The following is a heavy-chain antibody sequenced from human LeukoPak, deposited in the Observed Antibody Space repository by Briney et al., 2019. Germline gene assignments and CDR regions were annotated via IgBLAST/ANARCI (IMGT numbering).Heavy chain of an antibody. Sequence: GASVKVSCKASGYTFTSYGISWVRQAPGQGLEWMGWISAYNGNTNYAQKLQGRVTMTRDTSISTAYMELSRLRYDDTAVYYCARDQGGMLISDYWGQGTLVTVSS. CDR1: GYTFTSYG. D-gene: IGHD3-16*01. CDR2: ISAYNGNT. V-gene: IGHV1-18*01. J-gene: IGHJ4*02. CDR3: ARDQGGMLISDY.